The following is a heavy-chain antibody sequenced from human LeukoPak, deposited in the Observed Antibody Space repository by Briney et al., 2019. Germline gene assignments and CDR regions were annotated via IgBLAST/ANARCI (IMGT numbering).Heavy chain of an antibody. Sequence: GESLKISCKGSGYRFSDYWIGWVRQKPGKGLDLMGIIYPRDSDTRYSPSFQGQVTISADKSISTVYLQWSSLKASDAAMYYCAIRYSESYNDYWGQGTLVTVSS. CDR3: AIRYSESYNDY. D-gene: IGHD1-26*01. V-gene: IGHV5-51*01. J-gene: IGHJ4*02. CDR2: IYPRDSDT. CDR1: GYRFSDYW.